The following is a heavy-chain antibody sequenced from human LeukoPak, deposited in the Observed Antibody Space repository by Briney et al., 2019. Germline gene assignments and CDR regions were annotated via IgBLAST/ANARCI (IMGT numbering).Heavy chain of an antibody. CDR2: ISSSSSYM. Sequence: GGSLRLSCAASGFTFSSYTMNWVRQAPGKGLEWVSSISSSSSYMYYADSVKGRFTISRDNAKNSLYLQMNSLRAEDTAVYYCARGGTTVTPDAFDIWGQGTMVTVSS. CDR3: ARGGTTVTPDAFDI. CDR1: GFTFSSYT. D-gene: IGHD4-17*01. V-gene: IGHV3-21*01. J-gene: IGHJ3*02.